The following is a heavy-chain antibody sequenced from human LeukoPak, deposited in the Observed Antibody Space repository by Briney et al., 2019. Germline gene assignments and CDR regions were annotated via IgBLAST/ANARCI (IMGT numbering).Heavy chain of an antibody. Sequence: SVKVSCKASGGTFSSYAISWVRQAPGQGLEWMGRIIPIFGTANYAQKFQGRVTITTDESTSTAYMELSSLRSEDTAVYYCARSHIVVVTGNYYFDYWGQGTLVTVSS. V-gene: IGHV1-69*05. D-gene: IGHD2-21*02. J-gene: IGHJ4*02. CDR3: ARSHIVVVTGNYYFDY. CDR2: IIPIFGTA. CDR1: GGTFSSYA.